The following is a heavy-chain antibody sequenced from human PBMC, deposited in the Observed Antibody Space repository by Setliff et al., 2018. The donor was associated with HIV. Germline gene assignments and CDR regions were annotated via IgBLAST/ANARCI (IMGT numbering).Heavy chain of an antibody. V-gene: IGHV4-61*02. J-gene: IGHJ4*02. Sequence: KPSETLSLTCTVSGGSISSGSYYWSWIRQPAGKGLEWIGRTWTSGSTNYNPSLKSRVTISVDTSKNQFSLKLSSVTAADTAVYYCARGTGSYGSDYWGQGTLVTVSS. CDR3: ARGTGSYGSDY. D-gene: IGHD5-18*01. CDR1: GGSISSGSYY. CDR2: TWTSGST.